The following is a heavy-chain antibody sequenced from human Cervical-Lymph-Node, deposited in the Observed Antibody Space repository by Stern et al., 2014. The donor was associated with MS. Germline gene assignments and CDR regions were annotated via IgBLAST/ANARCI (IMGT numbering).Heavy chain of an antibody. Sequence: VQLVESGPGLVKPSQTLSLTCTVSGGSISSGSYYWSWIRQPAGKGLEWIGRIYTSGSTNYNPSLKSRVTISVDTSKNKSPRKRSSVTAADTAVYYCARDCRLRYFDNYGMDVWGQGTTVTVSS. J-gene: IGHJ6*02. CDR1: GGSISSGSYY. CDR3: ARDCRLRYFDNYGMDV. V-gene: IGHV4-61*02. CDR2: IYTSGST. D-gene: IGHD3-9*01.